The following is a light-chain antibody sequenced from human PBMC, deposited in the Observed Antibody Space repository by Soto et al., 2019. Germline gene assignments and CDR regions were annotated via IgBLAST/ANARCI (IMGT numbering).Light chain of an antibody. CDR3: ATWDDSLNGQV. Sequence: QSVVTQPPSASGTPGQRVTISCSGSSSNIGTNTANWYQHLPGTAPKLLIYNNNERPSGVPDRFSGSKSGTSASLAISGLRSEDEAHYYCATWDDSLNGQVFGTGTKLTVL. CDR1: SSNIGTNT. J-gene: IGLJ1*01. V-gene: IGLV1-44*01. CDR2: NNN.